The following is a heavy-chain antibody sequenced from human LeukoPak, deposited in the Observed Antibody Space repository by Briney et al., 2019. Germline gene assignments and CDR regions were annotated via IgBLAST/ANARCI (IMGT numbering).Heavy chain of an antibody. CDR2: ISAYNGNT. CDR1: GYTFISYG. V-gene: IGHV1-18*01. Sequence: ASVKVSCKASGYTFISYGISWVRQAPGQGLEWMGWISAYNGNTNYAQKLQGRVTMTTDTSTSTAYMELRSLRSDDTAVYYCARTPARYCSSTSCRILDYWCQGTLVTVSS. J-gene: IGHJ4*02. CDR3: ARTPARYCSSTSCRILDY. D-gene: IGHD2-2*01.